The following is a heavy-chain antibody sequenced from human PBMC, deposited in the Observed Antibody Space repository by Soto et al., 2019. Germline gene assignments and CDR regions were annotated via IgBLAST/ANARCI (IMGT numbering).Heavy chain of an antibody. CDR2: IYPGDSDT. CDR3: ARLGNCAAYYYGSGSYGFDI. CDR1: GYSFTSYW. V-gene: IGHV5-51*01. J-gene: IGHJ3*02. D-gene: IGHD3-10*01. Sequence: GESLKISCKGSGYSFTSYWIGWVRQMPGKGLEWMGIIYPGDSDTRYSPSFQGHVTISADKSINTAYLQWSSLKASDTAMYYCARLGNCAAYYYGSGSYGFDIWGQGTMVTVSS.